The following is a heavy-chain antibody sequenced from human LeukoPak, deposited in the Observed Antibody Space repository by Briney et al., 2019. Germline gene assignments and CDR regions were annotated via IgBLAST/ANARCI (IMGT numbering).Heavy chain of an antibody. CDR1: GGSFSDYY. J-gene: IGHJ4*02. D-gene: IGHD5-12*01. CDR2: IYYGGST. Sequence: SETLSLTCAVYGGSFSDYYWNWIRQPPGKGLEWIGYIYYGGSTNYNPSLKSRVTISVDTSKNQFSLKLNSVTAADTAVYYCASGGKVRGYSGYDLDYWGQGTLVTVSS. V-gene: IGHV4-59*01. CDR3: ASGGKVRGYSGYDLDY.